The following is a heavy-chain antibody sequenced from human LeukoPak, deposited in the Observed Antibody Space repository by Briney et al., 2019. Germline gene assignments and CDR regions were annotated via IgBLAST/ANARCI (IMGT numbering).Heavy chain of an antibody. CDR3: ARRIRRIAVAGTGGFDY. J-gene: IGHJ4*02. CDR1: RGSLSSKSLY. V-gene: IGHV4-39*01. D-gene: IGHD6-19*01. Sequence: SETLSLTCTVSRGSLSSKSLYWGCLRPPPGEGLMRLGYLYYSGSTYYNPSLKCRVTISVDTSKNQFSLKLSSVTAADTAVYYCARRIRRIAVAGTGGFDYWGQGTLVTVSS. CDR2: LYYSGST.